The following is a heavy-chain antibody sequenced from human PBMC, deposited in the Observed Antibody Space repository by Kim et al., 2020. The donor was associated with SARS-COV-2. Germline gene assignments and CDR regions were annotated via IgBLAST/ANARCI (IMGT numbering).Heavy chain of an antibody. D-gene: IGHD1-26*01. Sequence: GYADSVKGRFTVSRNNAKNTLYLQMTSLRVDDTAVYYWAREGKLGATDSWGQGTLVTVSS. J-gene: IGHJ4*02. CDR3: AREGKLGATDS. V-gene: IGHV3-74*01.